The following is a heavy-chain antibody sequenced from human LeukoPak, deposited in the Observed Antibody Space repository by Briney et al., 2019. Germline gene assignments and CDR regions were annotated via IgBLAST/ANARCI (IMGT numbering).Heavy chain of an antibody. CDR1: GFTFSSYA. Sequence: GGSLRLSCAASGFTFSSYAMHWVRQAPGKGLEWVAVISYDGSNKYYADSVKGRFTFSRDNSKNTLYLQMNSLRAEDTAVYYCARDRKQAVAGTSFDYWGQGTLVTVSS. CDR3: ARDRKQAVAGTSFDY. J-gene: IGHJ4*02. D-gene: IGHD6-19*01. V-gene: IGHV3-30-3*01. CDR2: ISYDGSNK.